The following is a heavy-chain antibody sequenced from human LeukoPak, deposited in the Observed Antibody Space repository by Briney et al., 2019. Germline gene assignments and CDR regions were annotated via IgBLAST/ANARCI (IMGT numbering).Heavy chain of an antibody. Sequence: PGGSLRLSCAASGFTFSDYAMSWVRQAPGKGLEWVSALSGNGGSIYYADSVKGRFTISRDNSKNTLYLQMNSLRAEDTAVYYWAKGGTRASGSYYKTDWGQGTLVTVSS. CDR2: LSGNGGSI. D-gene: IGHD3-10*01. V-gene: IGHV3-23*01. J-gene: IGHJ4*02. CDR3: AKGGTRASGSYYKTD. CDR1: GFTFSDYA.